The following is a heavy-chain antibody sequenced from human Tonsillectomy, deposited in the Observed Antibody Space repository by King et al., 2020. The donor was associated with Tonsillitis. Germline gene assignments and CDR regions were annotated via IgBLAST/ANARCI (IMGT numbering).Heavy chain of an antibody. J-gene: IGHJ4*02. CDR3: ASLPGPYNSGSDY. CDR1: GGSFSDYY. V-gene: IGHV4-34*01. D-gene: IGHD1-1*01. Sequence: VQLQQWGAELLKPSETLSLTCAVYGGSFSDYYWSWVRQPPGKGLEWIGEINHSGSTNYNPSLKSRVTILVDTSKNQFSLKLTSVTAADTAVYYCASLPGPYNSGSDYWGQGTLVTVSS. CDR2: INHSGST.